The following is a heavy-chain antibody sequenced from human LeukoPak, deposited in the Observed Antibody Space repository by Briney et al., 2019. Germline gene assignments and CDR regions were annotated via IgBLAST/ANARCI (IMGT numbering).Heavy chain of an antibody. CDR1: GYTFTSYD. J-gene: IGHJ6*03. Sequence: ASVKVSCTASGYTFTSYDINWVRQATGQGLEWMGWMNPNSGNTGYAQKFQGRVTMTRNTSISTAYIELSSQRSEDTTVYYYARGQLVSIFGVVILRKSRYYYYMDVWGKGTTVTVSS. D-gene: IGHD3-3*01. CDR2: MNPNSGNT. CDR3: ARGQLVSIFGVVILRKSRYYYYMDV. V-gene: IGHV1-8*01.